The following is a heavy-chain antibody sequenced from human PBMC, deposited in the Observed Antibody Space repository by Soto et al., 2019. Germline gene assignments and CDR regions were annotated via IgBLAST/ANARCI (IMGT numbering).Heavy chain of an antibody. CDR2: ISSYNGDT. CDR3: AREGVAPYYSYGMDV. D-gene: IGHD5-12*01. V-gene: IGHV1-18*01. Sequence: QVQLVQSGAEVKKPGASVKVSCKASGYTFTRSGISWVRQAPGQGPEWMGWISSYNGDTNNAQTVQGRVTMTTDTSTSTAYMELRSLRSDDTAVYYLAREGVAPYYSYGMDVWGQGTPVTVSS. CDR1: GYTFTRSG. J-gene: IGHJ6*02.